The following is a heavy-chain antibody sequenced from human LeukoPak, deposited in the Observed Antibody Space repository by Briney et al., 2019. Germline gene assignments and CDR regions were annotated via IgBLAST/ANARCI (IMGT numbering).Heavy chain of an antibody. CDR3: ARGMYYYDSSGYYFFDY. CDR2: IGTAGDT. V-gene: IGHV3-13*01. D-gene: IGHD3-22*01. Sequence: GGSLRLSCAASGFTFSSYDMHWVRQATGKGLEWVSAIGTAGDTYYPGSVKGRFTISRENAKSSLYLQMNSLRAGDTAVYYCARGMYYYDSSGYYFFDYWGQGTLVTVSS. J-gene: IGHJ4*02. CDR1: GFTFSSYD.